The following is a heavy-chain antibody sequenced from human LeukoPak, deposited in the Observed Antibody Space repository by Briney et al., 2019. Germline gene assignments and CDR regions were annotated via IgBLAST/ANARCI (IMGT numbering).Heavy chain of an antibody. J-gene: IGHJ4*02. D-gene: IGHD5-12*01. CDR1: GGSISSSSYY. CDR3: ARRRGYDHFDY. CDR2: MYYSGST. Sequence: SETLSFTCTVSGGSISSSSYYWCWIRQPPGKGLEWIGNMYYSGSTYYNPSLKSRVTISVDTSKNQFSLKLSSVTAADTAVYYCARRRGYDHFDYWGQGTLVTVSS. V-gene: IGHV4-39*01.